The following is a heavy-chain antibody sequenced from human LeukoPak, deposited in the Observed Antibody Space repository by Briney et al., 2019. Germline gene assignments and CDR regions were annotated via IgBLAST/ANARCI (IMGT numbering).Heavy chain of an antibody. J-gene: IGHJ6*02. V-gene: IGHV3-48*01. CDR1: GFTFSSYS. D-gene: IGHD5-12*01. CDR2: ISSSSSTI. Sequence: PGGSLRLSCAASGFTFSSYSMNWVRQAPGKGLEWVSYISSSSSTIYYADSVRGRFTISRDNAKNSLYLQMNSLRAEDTAVYYCARDMFGGYDSYYYGMDVWGQGTTVTVSS. CDR3: ARDMFGGYDSYYYGMDV.